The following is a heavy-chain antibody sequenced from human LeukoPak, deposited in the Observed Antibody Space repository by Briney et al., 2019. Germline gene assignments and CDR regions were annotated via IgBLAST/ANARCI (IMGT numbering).Heavy chain of an antibody. V-gene: IGHV3-74*01. D-gene: IGHD5-18*01. CDR2: MNSDGADT. Sequence: GGSLRLSCVASGFTFRTTWMHWVRQAPGKGLVWVSRMNSDGADTTYADSVKGRFTMSRDNAKNSLYLQMNSLRAEDTAVYYCARAGGGYSYGFGYWGQGTLVTVSS. CDR1: GFTFRTTW. CDR3: ARAGGGYSYGFGY. J-gene: IGHJ4*02.